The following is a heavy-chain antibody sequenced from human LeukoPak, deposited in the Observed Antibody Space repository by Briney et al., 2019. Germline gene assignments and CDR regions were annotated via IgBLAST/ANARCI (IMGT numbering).Heavy chain of an antibody. J-gene: IGHJ5*02. CDR2: IYTSGST. CDR3: ARGRGRGSYYHFNWFDP. V-gene: IGHV4-4*07. D-gene: IGHD1-26*01. CDR1: GGSISSYY. Sequence: TSETLSLTCTVSGGSISSYYWSWIRQPAGKGLEWIGRIYTSGSTNYNPSLNSRVTMSVDTSKDQFSLKLSSVTAADTAVYYCARGRGRGSYYHFNWFDPWGQGTLVTVSS.